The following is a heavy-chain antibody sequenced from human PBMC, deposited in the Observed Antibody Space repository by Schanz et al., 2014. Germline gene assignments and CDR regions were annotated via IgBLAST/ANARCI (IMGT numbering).Heavy chain of an antibody. V-gene: IGHV3-NL1*01. J-gene: IGHJ4*02. CDR2: IGGSGDST. CDR3: ARLDSSSWYPRY. Sequence: QVQLVESGGGVVRPGRSLRLSCATSGFTFSRFGMHWVRQAPGKGLEWVSGIGGSGDSTHYADSVKGRFTISRDNPKKTLYLQMNSLRAEDTAVYYCARLDSSSWYPRYWGQGTLVTVSS. CDR1: GFTFSRFG. D-gene: IGHD6-13*01.